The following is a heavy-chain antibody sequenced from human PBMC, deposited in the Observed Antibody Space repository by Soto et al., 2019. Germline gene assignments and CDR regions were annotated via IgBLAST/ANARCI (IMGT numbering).Heavy chain of an antibody. CDR3: TRGGPSTADYFRT. D-gene: IGHD4-17*01. J-gene: IGHJ5*02. CDR1: VESFSPYY. V-gene: IGHV4-34*01. Sequence: SETLSLTCAVYVESFSPYYWTCIRHPPGKWLEWIGEINHVASTNYNPSLKSRVTISVDTSKNQFSLKLRSVTAADTAVYYCTRGGPSTADYFRTLGQATMVTVSS. CDR2: INHVAST.